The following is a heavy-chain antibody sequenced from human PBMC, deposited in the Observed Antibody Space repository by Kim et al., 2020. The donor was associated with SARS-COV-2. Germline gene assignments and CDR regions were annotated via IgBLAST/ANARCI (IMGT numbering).Heavy chain of an antibody. V-gene: IGHV3-30*07. J-gene: IGHJ6*02. D-gene: IGHD3-10*01. Sequence: KVRFTISRDNSKNTLYLQMNSLRAEDTAVYYCAIDLLSYGSGSFYYGMDVWGQGTTVTVSS. CDR3: AIDLLSYGSGSFYYGMDV.